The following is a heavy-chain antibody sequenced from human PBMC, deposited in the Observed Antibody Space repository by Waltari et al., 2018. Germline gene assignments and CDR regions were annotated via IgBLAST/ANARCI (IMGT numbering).Heavy chain of an antibody. D-gene: IGHD2-21*02. CDR1: GYTFTSYD. CDR3: GRKRDCNRGGCFFDY. V-gene: IGHV1-8*02. J-gene: IGHJ4*02. CDR2: MNPNSGNT. Sequence: QVQLVQSGAEVKKPGASVKVSCKASGYTFTSYDINWARQATGQGLEWMGWMNPNSGNTGYAQKFQGRVTMTRNTSISTAYMELSSLRSEDTAVYYCGRKRDCNRGGCFFDYWGQGILVTVSS.